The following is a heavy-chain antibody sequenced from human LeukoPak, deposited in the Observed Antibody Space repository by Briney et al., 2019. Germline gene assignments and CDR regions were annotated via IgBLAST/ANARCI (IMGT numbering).Heavy chain of an antibody. CDR2: IYTSGST. CDR3: ARPANGDGDYAGWYFDL. Sequence: PSETLSLTCTVSGGSISSGSYYWSWIRQPAGKGLEWIGRIYTSGSTYYNPSLKSRVTISVDTSKNQFSLKLSSVTAADTAVYYCARPANGDGDYAGWYFDLWGRGTLVTVSS. D-gene: IGHD4-17*01. V-gene: IGHV4-61*02. CDR1: GGSISSGSYY. J-gene: IGHJ2*01.